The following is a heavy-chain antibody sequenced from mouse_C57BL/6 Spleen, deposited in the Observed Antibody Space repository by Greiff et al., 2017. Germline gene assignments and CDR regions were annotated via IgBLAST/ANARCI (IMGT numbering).Heavy chain of an antibody. CDR1: GFTFSSYA. D-gene: IGHD1-1*01. Sequence: EVMLVESGGGLVKPGGSLKLSCAASGFTFSSYAMSWVRQTPEKRLEWVATISDGGSYTYYPDNVKGRFTISRDKAKNNLYLQMSHLKSEDTAMYYCARDHYGSSSFDYWGQGTTLTVSS. CDR3: ARDHYGSSSFDY. J-gene: IGHJ2*01. CDR2: ISDGGSYT. V-gene: IGHV5-4*01.